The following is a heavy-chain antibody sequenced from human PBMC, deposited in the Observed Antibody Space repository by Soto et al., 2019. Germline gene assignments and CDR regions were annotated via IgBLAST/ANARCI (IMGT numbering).Heavy chain of an antibody. Sequence: GGSLRLSCAASGFTFSSYAMSWVRQAPGKGLEWVSAISGSGGSTYYADSVKGRFTISRDNSKNTLYLQMNSLRAEDTAVYYCAKVTQTVRIAAAGTLDYWGQGTLVTVSS. D-gene: IGHD6-13*01. V-gene: IGHV3-23*01. CDR2: ISGSGGST. CDR1: GFTFSSYA. J-gene: IGHJ4*02. CDR3: AKVTQTVRIAAAGTLDY.